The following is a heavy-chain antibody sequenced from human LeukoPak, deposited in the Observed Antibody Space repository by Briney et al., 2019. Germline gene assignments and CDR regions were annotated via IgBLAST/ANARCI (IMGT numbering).Heavy chain of an antibody. CDR1: GFTFSSYS. J-gene: IGHJ4*02. CDR3: ARGGITIFGVVTNPDY. Sequence: GGSLRLSCAASGFTFSSYSMNWVRQAPGKGLEWVSSISSSSSYIYYADSVKGRFTISRDNAKNSLYLQMNNLRAEDTALYYCARGGITIFGVVTNPDYWGQGTLVTVSS. CDR2: ISSSSSYI. V-gene: IGHV3-21*04. D-gene: IGHD3-3*01.